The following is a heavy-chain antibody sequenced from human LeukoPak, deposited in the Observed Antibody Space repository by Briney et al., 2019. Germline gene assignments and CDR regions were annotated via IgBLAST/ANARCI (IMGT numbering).Heavy chain of an antibody. J-gene: IGHJ6*02. Sequence: ASVKVSCKASGYTFTGYYMHWVRQAPGQGLEWMGWINPNSGGTNYAQKFQGRVTMTRDTSISTAYMELSRLRSDDTAVYYCARDRPVDYGIDVWGQGTTVTVSS. CDR2: INPNSGGT. V-gene: IGHV1-2*02. CDR1: GYTFTGYY. CDR3: ARDRPVDYGIDV. D-gene: IGHD4-23*01.